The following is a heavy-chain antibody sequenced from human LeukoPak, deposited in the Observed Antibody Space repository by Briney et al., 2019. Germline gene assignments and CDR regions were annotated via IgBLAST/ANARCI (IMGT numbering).Heavy chain of an antibody. Sequence: SETLSLTCTVSGGSISSYYWSWIRQPPGKGLEWIGYISYSGSTNYNPSLKSRVTISVDTSKNKFSLKLSSVTAADTAIYYCARLYSSSLGRVFDYWGQGTLVTVSS. J-gene: IGHJ4*02. CDR3: ARLYSSSLGRVFDY. V-gene: IGHV4-59*01. CDR2: ISYSGST. CDR1: GGSISSYY. D-gene: IGHD6-13*01.